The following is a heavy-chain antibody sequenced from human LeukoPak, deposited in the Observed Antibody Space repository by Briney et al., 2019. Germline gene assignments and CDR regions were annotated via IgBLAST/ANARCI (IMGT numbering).Heavy chain of an antibody. Sequence: GGSLRLSCAASGFTFSNAWMTWVRQSPGKGLEWVGRIKSKTDGGTTDYAAPVKGRSTISRDDSKNTLYLQMNSLKTDDTAVYYCATRAGSFSSNYWGQGTLVTVSS. V-gene: IGHV3-15*01. CDR2: IKSKTDGGTT. CDR3: ATRAGSFSSNY. J-gene: IGHJ4*02. CDR1: GFTFSNAW. D-gene: IGHD2-15*01.